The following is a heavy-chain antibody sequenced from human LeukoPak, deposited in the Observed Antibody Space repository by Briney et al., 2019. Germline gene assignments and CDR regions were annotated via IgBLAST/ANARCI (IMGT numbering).Heavy chain of an antibody. CDR1: GGSISSGDYY. CDR3: ARVGFIVGAKGLNWFDP. J-gene: IGHJ5*02. V-gene: IGHV4-30-4*01. CDR2: IYYSGST. Sequence: SQTLSLTCTVSGGSISSGDYYWGWLRQPPGTGLEWFGYIYYSGSTYYNPSLKSRITISVDTSKNQFSLKLSSVTAADTAVYYCARVGFIVGAKGLNWFDPWGQGTLVTVSS. D-gene: IGHD1-26*01.